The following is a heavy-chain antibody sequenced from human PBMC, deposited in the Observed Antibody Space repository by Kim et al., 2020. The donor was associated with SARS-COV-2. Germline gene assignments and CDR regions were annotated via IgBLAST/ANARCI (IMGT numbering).Heavy chain of an antibody. D-gene: IGHD6-13*01. Sequence: GGSLRLSCAASGFTFSTYAMSWVRQAPGKGLEWVSSISGSGGRTDYAASVKGRFTISRDNSKNTLYLQMSSLRAEDTAVYYCAKVPDTSSWYRFTGYYYGMDVWGQGTTVTVSS. CDR1: GFTFSTYA. J-gene: IGHJ6*02. V-gene: IGHV3-23*01. CDR2: ISGSGGRT. CDR3: AKVPDTSSWYRFTGYYYGMDV.